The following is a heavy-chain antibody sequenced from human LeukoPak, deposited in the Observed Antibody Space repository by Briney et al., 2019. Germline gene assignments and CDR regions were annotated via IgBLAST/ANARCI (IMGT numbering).Heavy chain of an antibody. CDR3: ARRGSSGWYANDY. V-gene: IGHV1-69*05. J-gene: IGHJ4*02. Sequence: SVKVSCKASGGTFSSYAISWVRQAPGQGLEWMGGIIPIFGTANYAQKFQGRVTITTDESTSTAYMELSSLRSEDTAVYYCARRGSSGWYANDYWGQGTLVTVSS. D-gene: IGHD6-19*01. CDR2: IIPIFGTA. CDR1: GGTFSSYA.